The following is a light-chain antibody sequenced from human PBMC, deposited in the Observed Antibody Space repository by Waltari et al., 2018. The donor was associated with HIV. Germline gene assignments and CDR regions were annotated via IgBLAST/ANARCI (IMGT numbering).Light chain of an antibody. CDR1: YLGDKY. CDR2: QDD. J-gene: IGLJ2*01. V-gene: IGLV3-1*01. CDR3: QAWDSSTVL. Sequence: SHELTQPPSVSVSPGQTASITCSGDYLGDKYASWYQQKPGQSPVLVIYQDDKRPSGIPERFSGSNSGNTATLTITGTQAMDVADYYCQAWDSSTVLFGGGTKLTVL.